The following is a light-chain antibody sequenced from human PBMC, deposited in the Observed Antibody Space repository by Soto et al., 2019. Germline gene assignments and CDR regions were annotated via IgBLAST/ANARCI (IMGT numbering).Light chain of an antibody. CDR3: RSFTSSTTYV. CDR1: SSDVGGYNY. CDR2: DVS. V-gene: IGLV2-14*01. J-gene: IGLJ1*01. Sequence: QSALTQPASVSGSPGQSITISCTGTSSDVGGYNYVSWYQQHPGKAPKLLIYDVSTRPSGVSNRFSGSKSGNTASLTISGLQTEDEADYYCRSFTSSTTYVFGTGTKVTVL.